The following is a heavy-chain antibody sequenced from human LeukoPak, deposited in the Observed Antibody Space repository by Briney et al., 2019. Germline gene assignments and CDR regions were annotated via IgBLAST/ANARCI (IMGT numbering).Heavy chain of an antibody. CDR3: AKGAPEYYDFWSGSNDAFDI. D-gene: IGHD3-3*01. V-gene: IGHV3-30*02. J-gene: IGHJ3*02. Sequence: GSLRLSCAASGFTFSSYSMHWVRQAPGKGLEWVAFIRYDGSNKYYADSVKGRFTISRDNSKNTLYLQMNSLRAEDTAVYYCAKGAPEYYDFWSGSNDAFDIWGQGTMVTVSS. CDR2: IRYDGSNK. CDR1: GFTFSSYS.